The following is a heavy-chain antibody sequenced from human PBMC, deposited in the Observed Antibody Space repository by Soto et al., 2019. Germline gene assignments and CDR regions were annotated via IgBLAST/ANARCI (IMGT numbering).Heavy chain of an antibody. CDR2: IYDSGGT. CDR1: GDSISRGGYS. J-gene: IGHJ6*02. Sequence: PSETLSLTCAVSGDSISRGGYSWTWIRQPPGEALEWIGNIYDSGGTSYNPSLKSRVTMSVDTSKNQFSPRLTSVTAADTAVYFCARGSSSYYDYGMDVWGQGTTVTVSS. V-gene: IGHV4-30-2*01. CDR3: ARGSSSYYDYGMDV. D-gene: IGHD6-6*01.